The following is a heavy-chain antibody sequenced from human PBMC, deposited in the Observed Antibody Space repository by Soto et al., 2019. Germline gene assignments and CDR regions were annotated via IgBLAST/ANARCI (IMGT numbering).Heavy chain of an antibody. V-gene: IGHV4-31*03. D-gene: IGHD4-4*01. J-gene: IGHJ4*02. CDR2: IYDSGST. CDR3: ARDRDSNFHSFDY. CDR1: GGSISSGAYY. Sequence: LSETLSLTCTVSGGSISSGAYYWSWIRQHPGKGLEWIGYIYDSGSTYYNPSLKSRVTISVDTSKNQFSLKLSSVTAADTAVYYCARDRDSNFHSFDYWGQGTLVTVSS.